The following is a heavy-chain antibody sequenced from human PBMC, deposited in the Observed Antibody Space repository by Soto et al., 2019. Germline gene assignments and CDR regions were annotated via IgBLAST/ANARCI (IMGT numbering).Heavy chain of an antibody. CDR3: AKDSRAGGNYGFYSDF. V-gene: IGHV3-23*01. CDR1: GFTFSSYG. D-gene: IGHD1-7*01. CDR2: SSATGAGT. J-gene: IGHJ4*02. Sequence: GGSLRLSCAASGFTFSSYGMTWVRQAPGKGLEWVSFSSATGAGTYYADSVKGRFTISRDNSKNTLYLQMTSLRADDTAVYYCAKDSRAGGNYGFYSDFWGQGALVTVYS.